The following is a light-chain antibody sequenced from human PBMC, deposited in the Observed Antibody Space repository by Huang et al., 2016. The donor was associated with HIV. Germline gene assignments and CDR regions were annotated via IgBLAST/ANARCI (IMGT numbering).Light chain of an antibody. CDR1: QTINSY. Sequence: DIQMTQSPSSLSASVGVRVTITCRASQTINSYLHWYQQKPGKAPQLLIYAASNLQSGFPSRFRGGGSGTDFTLTISSLQPEDFATYYCQQTYSSPRTFGQGTKVDIK. V-gene: IGKV1-39*01. CDR2: AAS. CDR3: QQTYSSPRT. J-gene: IGKJ1*01.